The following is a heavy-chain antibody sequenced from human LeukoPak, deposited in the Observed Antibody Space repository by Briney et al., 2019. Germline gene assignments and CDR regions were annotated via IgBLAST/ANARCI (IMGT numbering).Heavy chain of an antibody. D-gene: IGHD3-10*01. CDR2: IIPIFGTA. Sequence: SPVKGSCKPCGGTFGKYAIRWVQPPPEQGLGSIGRIIPIFGTANYAQKFQGRVTITADKSTSTAYMGLSSLRSEDTAVYYCARARLLWCGEQCYLDVWGKGTTVTVSS. V-gene: IGHV1-69*06. J-gene: IGHJ6*03. CDR3: ARARLLWCGEQCYLDV. CDR1: GGTFGKYA.